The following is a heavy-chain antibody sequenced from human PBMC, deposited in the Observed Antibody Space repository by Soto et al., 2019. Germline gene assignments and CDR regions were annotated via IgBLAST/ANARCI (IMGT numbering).Heavy chain of an antibody. V-gene: IGHV3-7*01. CDR1: GFTFSSCW. Sequence: EVQLVESGGGLVQPGGSLRLSCAASGFTFSSCWMSWVRQAPGKGLGWVPTIKQDGSEKNYVESLKGRLTISRDNAKNSLFLQMNTLQDEDTAVHYCARDFLRSLSRGTTPSYGMDVGGQGTTVTVS. CDR3: ARDFLRSLSRGTTPSYGMDV. J-gene: IGHJ6*02. CDR2: IKQDGSEK. D-gene: IGHD1-7*01.